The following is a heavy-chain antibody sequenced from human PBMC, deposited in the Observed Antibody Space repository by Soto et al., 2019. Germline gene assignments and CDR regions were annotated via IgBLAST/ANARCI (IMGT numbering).Heavy chain of an antibody. J-gene: IGHJ6*02. CDR2: ISAYNDNT. CDR1: GYTFTSYS. V-gene: IGHV1-18*01. CDR3: ARDSGKVATLYGDYYYGMDV. D-gene: IGHD5-12*01. Sequence: APAEVSCKDPGYTFTSYSISSARHDNEQGLEWMGWISAYNDNTNYAQKLQGRVTMTADTYTRTAYMDLRSLTSDDTAVYYCARDSGKVATLYGDYYYGMDVWGPGTTDTVSS.